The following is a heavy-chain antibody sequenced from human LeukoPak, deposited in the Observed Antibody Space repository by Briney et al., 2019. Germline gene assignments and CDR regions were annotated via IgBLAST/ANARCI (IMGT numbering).Heavy chain of an antibody. J-gene: IGHJ4*02. CDR2: IYTGGIT. CDR3: AREHAPAGGGLDY. CDR1: GLTFRNNH. Sequence: GGSLRLSCAASGLTFRNNHMGWVREAPGKGLEWVSVIYTGGITYYSDSVQGRFTIYRHNSKNTVYLQMNCLRIEDTALYYCAREHAPAGGGLDYWGQGTQVTVSS. V-gene: IGHV3-53*01. D-gene: IGHD6-13*01.